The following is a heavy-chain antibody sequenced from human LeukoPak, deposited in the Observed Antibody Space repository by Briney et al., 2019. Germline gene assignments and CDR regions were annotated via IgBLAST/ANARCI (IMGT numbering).Heavy chain of an antibody. D-gene: IGHD1-26*01. CDR2: ISYDGSNK. CDR3: AKDEGSGSPGDYFDY. J-gene: IGHJ4*02. CDR1: GFTFSSYG. V-gene: IGHV3-30*18. Sequence: GVSLRLSCAASGFTFSSYGMHWVRQAPGKGLEWVPVISYDGSNKYYADSVKGRFTISRDNSKNTLYLQMNSLRAEDTAVYYCAKDEGSGSPGDYFDYWGQGTLVTVSS.